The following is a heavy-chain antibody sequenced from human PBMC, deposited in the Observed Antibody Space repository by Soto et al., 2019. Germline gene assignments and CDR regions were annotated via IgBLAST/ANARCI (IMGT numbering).Heavy chain of an antibody. V-gene: IGHV4-61*01. Sequence: QVQLQESGPGLVKPSETLSLTCTVSGGSVTSGTYYWGWIRQPPGKGLEWIGYIYSSGSTNYNPSLKSRVTTSVDTSKNQFSLKVTSVTAADTAMYYCAREDFYNGLDVWGQGTTVTVSS. CDR3: AREDFYNGLDV. CDR2: IYSSGST. CDR1: GGSVTSGTYY. J-gene: IGHJ6*02.